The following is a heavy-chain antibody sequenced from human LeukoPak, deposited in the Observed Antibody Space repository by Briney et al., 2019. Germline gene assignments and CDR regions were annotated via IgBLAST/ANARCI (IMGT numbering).Heavy chain of an antibody. CDR3: TTLRARSDY. J-gene: IGHJ4*02. Sequence: GGSLRLSCAASGFTFSNAWMTWVRQPPGKGLEWVGRLRSKTDGRTADYAAPVERRFNISRDDSKNTLYLQMTSLKTEDTAVYYCTTLRARSDYWGQGTLVTVSS. CDR2: LRSKTDGRTA. CDR1: GFTFSNAW. D-gene: IGHD5-12*01. V-gene: IGHV3-15*01.